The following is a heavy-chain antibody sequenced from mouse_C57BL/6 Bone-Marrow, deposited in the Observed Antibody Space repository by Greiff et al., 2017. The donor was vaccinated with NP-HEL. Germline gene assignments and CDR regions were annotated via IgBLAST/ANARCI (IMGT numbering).Heavy chain of an antibody. V-gene: IGHV2-6-1*01. J-gene: IGHJ1*03. CDR2: IWSGGSS. D-gene: IGHD2-4*01. CDR3: ARQGDYDGDWYFDV. Sequence: QVQLKESGPGLVAPSQSLSISCTVSGFSLTSYGVHWVRQPPGKGLEWLVVIWSGGSSTYNSALKSRLSSSKDNSKSQVFLKMNSRQTDDTAMYYCARQGDYDGDWYFDVWGTGTTVTVSS. CDR1: GFSLTSYG.